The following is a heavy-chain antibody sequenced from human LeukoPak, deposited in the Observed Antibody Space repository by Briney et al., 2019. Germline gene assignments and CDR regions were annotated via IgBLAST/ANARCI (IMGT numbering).Heavy chain of an antibody. J-gene: IGHJ4*02. Sequence: GGSLRLSCAASGFTFSSYTMNWVRQAPGKGLEWVSSISSTGSYIYYADSVKGRFTIFRDNAKNLLYLQMNSLRAEDTAVYYCAREGFPAAYDYWGQGTMVTVSS. CDR3: AREGFPAAYDY. CDR1: GFTFSSYT. V-gene: IGHV3-21*01. CDR2: ISSTGSYI. D-gene: IGHD2-15*01.